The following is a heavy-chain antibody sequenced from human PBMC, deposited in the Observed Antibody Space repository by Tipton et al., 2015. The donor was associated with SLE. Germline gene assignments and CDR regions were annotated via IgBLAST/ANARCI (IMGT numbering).Heavy chain of an antibody. D-gene: IGHD3-3*02. J-gene: IGHJ6*02. Sequence: TLSLTCTVSGGSISSSSYYWGWIRQPPGKGLEWIGSIYYSGSTYYNPSLKSRVTISLDTSKKQLSLKVRSVTAADTAMYYCARDLASYYGVDVWGQGTTVTVSS. CDR1: GGSISSSSYY. V-gene: IGHV4-39*07. CDR3: ARDLASYYGVDV. CDR2: IYYSGST.